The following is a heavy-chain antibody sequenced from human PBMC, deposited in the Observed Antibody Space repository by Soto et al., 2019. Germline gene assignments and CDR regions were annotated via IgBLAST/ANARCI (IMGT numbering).Heavy chain of an antibody. V-gene: IGHV4-59*01. J-gene: IGHJ6*02. CDR3: ARVGSSSSGYYYYGMGV. CDR1: GGSISSYY. D-gene: IGHD6-6*01. Sequence: QVQLQESGPGLVKPSETLSLTCTVSGGSISSYYWSWIRQPPGKGLEWIGYIYYSGSTNYNPSLKSRVTISVDTSKNQFSLKLSSVTAADTAVYYCARVGSSSSGYYYYGMGVWGQGTTVTVSS. CDR2: IYYSGST.